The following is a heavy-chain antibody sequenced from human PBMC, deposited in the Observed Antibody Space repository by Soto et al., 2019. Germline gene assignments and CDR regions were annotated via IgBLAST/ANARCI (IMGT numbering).Heavy chain of an antibody. J-gene: IGHJ4*02. CDR3: ARGSYYYDSSGYYHY. Sequence: SETLSLTCAVSGGSISSGGYSWSWIRQPPGKGLECIGYIYHSGSTYYNPSLKSRVTISVDRSKNQFSLKLSSVTAADTAVYYCARGSYYYDSSGYYHYWAQGTLVTVSS. D-gene: IGHD3-22*01. V-gene: IGHV4-30-2*01. CDR1: GGSISSGGYS. CDR2: IYHSGST.